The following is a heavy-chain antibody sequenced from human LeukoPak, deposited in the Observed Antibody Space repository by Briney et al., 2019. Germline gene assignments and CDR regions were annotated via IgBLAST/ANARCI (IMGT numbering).Heavy chain of an antibody. D-gene: IGHD2-21*02. CDR1: GFTFSSYE. CDR3: ARFFPCGGDCRPRDAFDI. Sequence: PGGSLRLSXAASGFTFSSYEMNWVRQAPGKGLEWASYISSSGSTIYYADSLKGRFTISRDNAKNSLYLQMNSLRAEDTAVYYCARFFPCGGDCRPRDAFDIWGQGTMVTVSS. J-gene: IGHJ3*02. CDR2: ISSSGSTI. V-gene: IGHV3-48*03.